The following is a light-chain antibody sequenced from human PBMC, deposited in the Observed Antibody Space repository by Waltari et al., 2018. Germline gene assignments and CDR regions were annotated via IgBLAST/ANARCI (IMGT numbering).Light chain of an antibody. CDR2: DNN. Sequence: HSVLTQPPSVSAAPGPYVTIFCSGSSSTIGTNYVSWYQQVPGTAPKLLIFDNNERPSGIPDRFSGSKSGTSATLDITGLQTGDEAHYYCATWDSSLSGGVFGGGTKVTVL. J-gene: IGLJ2*01. V-gene: IGLV1-51*01. CDR3: ATWDSSLSGGV. CDR1: SSTIGTNY.